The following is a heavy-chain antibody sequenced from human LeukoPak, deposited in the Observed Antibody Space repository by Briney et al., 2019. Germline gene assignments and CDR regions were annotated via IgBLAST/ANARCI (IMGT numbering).Heavy chain of an antibody. Sequence: PGGSLRLSCAASGFTFSSYAMSWVRQAPGKGLEWVSAISGSGGSTYYADSVKGRFTISRDNSKNTLYLQMNSLRAEDTAVYYCAKVRVGYYDSSGYLISEYFQHWGQGTLVTVSS. J-gene: IGHJ1*01. D-gene: IGHD3-22*01. V-gene: IGHV3-23*01. CDR2: ISGSGGST. CDR1: GFTFSSYA. CDR3: AKVRVGYYDSSGYLISEYFQH.